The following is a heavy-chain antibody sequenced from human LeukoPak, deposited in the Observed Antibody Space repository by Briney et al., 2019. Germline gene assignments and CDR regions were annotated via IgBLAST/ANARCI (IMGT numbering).Heavy chain of an antibody. J-gene: IGHJ5*02. CDR3: VKAVYYGSGSYPLFDP. V-gene: IGHV3-64D*06. Sequence: GGSLRLSCTASGFSYSGYSMHWVRQAPGKGLEYVSAVSGNGGSTYYADSVKGRFTISRDNSKNTLYLQMSSLRAEDTAVYYCVKAVYYGSGSYPLFDPWGQGTLVTVSS. CDR1: GFSYSGYS. CDR2: VSGNGGST. D-gene: IGHD3-10*01.